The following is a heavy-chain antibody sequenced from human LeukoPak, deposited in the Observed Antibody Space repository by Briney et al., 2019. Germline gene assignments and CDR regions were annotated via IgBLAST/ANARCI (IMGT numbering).Heavy chain of an antibody. V-gene: IGHV3-30*02. CDR2: IRYDGSNK. Sequence: PGGSLRLSCAASGFTFSSYGMHWVRQAPGKGLEWVAFIRYDGSNKYYADSVKGRFTISRDNSKNTLHLQMNSLRAEDTAVYYCAPGYDILTGYYRRGAFDYWGQGTLVTVSS. J-gene: IGHJ4*02. D-gene: IGHD3-9*01. CDR3: APGYDILTGYYRRGAFDY. CDR1: GFTFSSYG.